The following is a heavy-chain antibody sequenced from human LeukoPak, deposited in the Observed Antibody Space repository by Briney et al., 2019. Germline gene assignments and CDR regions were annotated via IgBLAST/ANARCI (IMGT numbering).Heavy chain of an antibody. V-gene: IGHV1-69*13. J-gene: IGHJ6*02. D-gene: IGHD6-13*01. CDR2: IIPIFGTA. CDR3: ASLPRGYSSSWPYYYYYGMDV. Sequence: SVKVSCKASGGTFISYAISWVRQAPGQGLEWMGGIIPIFGTANYAQKFQGRVTITADESTSTAYMELSSLRSEDTAVYYCASLPRGYSSSWPYYYYYGMDVWGQGTTVTVSS. CDR1: GGTFISYA.